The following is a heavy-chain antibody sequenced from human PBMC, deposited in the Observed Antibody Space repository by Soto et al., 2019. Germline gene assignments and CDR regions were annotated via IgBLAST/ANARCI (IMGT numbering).Heavy chain of an antibody. V-gene: IGHV4-39*01. D-gene: IGHD1-1*01. CDR2: ISYGGST. Sequence: LATLSLTCTVSGGSISSSDYYWGLLPQPPGKGLEWIGSISYGGSTYHDPSLGSRGTISVDTAKSQFSLNLTSVTAADTAVYYCARNQRETGTDAHPLDYWGQGTVVTVSS. CDR1: GGSISSSDYY. CDR3: ARNQRETGTDAHPLDY. J-gene: IGHJ4*02.